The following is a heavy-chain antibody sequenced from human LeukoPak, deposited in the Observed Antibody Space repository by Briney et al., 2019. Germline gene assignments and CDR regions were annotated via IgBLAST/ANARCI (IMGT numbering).Heavy chain of an antibody. CDR2: IYYSGST. CDR1: GGSISSGGYS. J-gene: IGHJ5*02. CDR3: ASFLIAARSWFDP. D-gene: IGHD6-6*01. Sequence: SETLSLTCTVSGGSISSGGYSWSWIRQHPGKGLEWIGYIYYSGSTYYNPSLKSRVTISVDTSKNQFSLELSSVTAADTAVYYCASFLIAARSWFDPWGQGTLVTVSS. V-gene: IGHV4-31*03.